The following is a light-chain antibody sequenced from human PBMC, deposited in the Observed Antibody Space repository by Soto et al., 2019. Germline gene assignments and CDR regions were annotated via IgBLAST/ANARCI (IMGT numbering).Light chain of an antibody. Sequence: QSALTQPASVSRSPGQSITISFTGTSSDIGNYDFVSWYQQVPGTAPKAMIYEVSSRPSRVSNRFSGSKSGNPASLTISGLQAEDEAYYYCSSYTTSASFLLFGGGTKLTVI. CDR3: SSYTTSASFLL. CDR2: EVS. CDR1: SSDIGNYDF. J-gene: IGLJ2*01. V-gene: IGLV2-14*01.